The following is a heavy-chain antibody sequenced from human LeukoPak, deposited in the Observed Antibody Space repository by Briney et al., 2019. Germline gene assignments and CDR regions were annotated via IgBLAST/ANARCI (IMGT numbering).Heavy chain of an antibody. J-gene: IGHJ4*02. CDR3: ARGDTRITGNTPCNF. Sequence: ASVKVSCKASGYTFTSYGISWVRQAPGQGLEWMGWISPYNGNTNYAQKLQGRVTMTTDTSTSTAYMELRSLRSDDTAVYYCARGDTRITGNTPCNFWGQGTLVTVSS. CDR2: ISPYNGNT. D-gene: IGHD1-7*01. V-gene: IGHV1-18*01. CDR1: GYTFTSYG.